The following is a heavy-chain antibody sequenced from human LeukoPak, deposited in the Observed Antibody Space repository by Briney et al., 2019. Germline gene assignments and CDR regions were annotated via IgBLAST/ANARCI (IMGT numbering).Heavy chain of an antibody. J-gene: IGHJ4*02. CDR1: GFTFSSYA. V-gene: IGHV3-23*01. CDR2: ISGSGGST. CDR3: AKDPPGVSSGWFGGDY. D-gene: IGHD6-13*01. Sequence: GGSLRLSCAASGFTFSSYAMSWVRQAPGKGLEWVSAISGSGGSTYYADSVKGRFTISRDNSKNTLYLQMNSLRAEDTAVYYCAKDPPGVSSGWFGGDYWGQGTLVTVSS.